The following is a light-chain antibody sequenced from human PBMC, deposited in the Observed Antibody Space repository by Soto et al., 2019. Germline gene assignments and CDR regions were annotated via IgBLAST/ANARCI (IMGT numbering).Light chain of an antibody. CDR2: KAS. CDR3: QKYNSAPWT. J-gene: IGKJ1*01. Sequence: DIQMTQSPSTLSAPVGDKITITRRAIQSISSWLAWYQQKPGKAPKLLIYKASSLESGVPSRFSGSGSGTEFTLTISSLQPDDFATYYCQKYNSAPWTFGQGTKVDI. V-gene: IGKV1-5*03. CDR1: QSISSW.